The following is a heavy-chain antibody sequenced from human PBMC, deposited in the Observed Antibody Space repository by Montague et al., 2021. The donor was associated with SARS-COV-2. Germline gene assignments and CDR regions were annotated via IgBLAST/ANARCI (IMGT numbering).Heavy chain of an antibody. Sequence: SLRLSCPASGFTFSSYSMNWVRQAPGKGLEWVSSISSSSSYIYYADSVKGRFTISRDNAKNSLYLQMNSLRAEDTAVYYCARSWGDITIFGVVIILTAGASDYWGQGTLVTVSS. CDR1: GFTFSSYS. CDR3: ARSWGDITIFGVVIILTAGASDY. CDR2: ISSSSSYI. V-gene: IGHV3-21*01. J-gene: IGHJ4*02. D-gene: IGHD3-3*01.